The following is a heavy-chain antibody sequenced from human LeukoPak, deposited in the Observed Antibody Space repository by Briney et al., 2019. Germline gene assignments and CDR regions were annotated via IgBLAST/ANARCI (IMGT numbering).Heavy chain of an antibody. V-gene: IGHV1-2*02. CDR3: ARGGTSWLGGGWFDP. Sequence: ASVKVSCKASGYTFTGYYMHWVRQAPGQGLEWMGWINPNSGGTNYAQKFQGRVTMTRDTSISTAYMELSRLRSDDTAVYYCARGGTSWLGGGWFDPWGQGTLVTVSS. J-gene: IGHJ5*02. CDR1: GYTFTGYY. CDR2: INPNSGGT. D-gene: IGHD3-16*01.